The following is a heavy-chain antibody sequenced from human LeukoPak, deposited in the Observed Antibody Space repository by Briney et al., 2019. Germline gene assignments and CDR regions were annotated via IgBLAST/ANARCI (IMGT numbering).Heavy chain of an antibody. Sequence: ASVKVSCKASGYTFTDCYLHWVRQAPGHGLEWMGWIKPDGGDTNYAQRLQGRVTMTRDTSISTAYMELTNLSSDDTAVYYCARGITIYGVMIIYFDSWGQGTLVTVSS. CDR3: ARGITIYGVMIIYFDS. CDR1: GYTFTDCY. D-gene: IGHD3-3*01. CDR2: IKPDGGDT. V-gene: IGHV1-2*02. J-gene: IGHJ4*02.